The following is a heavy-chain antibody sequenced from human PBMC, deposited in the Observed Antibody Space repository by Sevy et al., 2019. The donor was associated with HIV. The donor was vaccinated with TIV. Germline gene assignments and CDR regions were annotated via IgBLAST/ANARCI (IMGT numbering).Heavy chain of an antibody. CDR1: GASISSRSYY. CDR2: VHYSGST. D-gene: IGHD3-22*01. J-gene: IGHJ5*02. V-gene: IGHV4-39*01. Sequence: SETLSLTCTVSGASISSRSYYWDWIRQPPGKGLEWIGSVHYSGSTYYNPSLKSRVTISVDTSKNRFSLKLTSLTAADTAVYYCARHAAYYDSSDSYHETPFDPWGQGTLVTVSS. CDR3: ARHAAYYDSSDSYHETPFDP.